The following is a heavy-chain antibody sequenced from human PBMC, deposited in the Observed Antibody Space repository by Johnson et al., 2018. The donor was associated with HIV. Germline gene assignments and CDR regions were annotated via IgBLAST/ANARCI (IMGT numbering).Heavy chain of an antibody. CDR3: AKDWGIAAAGTDAFDI. CDR1: GFTFSSYG. D-gene: IGHD6-13*01. CDR2: RRYDGSNK. Sequence: QVQLVESGGGVVQPGGSLRLSCAASGFTFSSYGMHWVRQAPGKGLEWVAFRRYDGSNKYYADSVTGRFTISRDNSKNTLYLQMNSLRAEDTAVYYCAKDWGIAAAGTDAFDIWGQGTMVTVSS. J-gene: IGHJ3*02. V-gene: IGHV3-30*02.